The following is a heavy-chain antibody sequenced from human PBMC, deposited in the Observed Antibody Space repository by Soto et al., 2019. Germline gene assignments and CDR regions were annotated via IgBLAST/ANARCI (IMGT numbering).Heavy chain of an antibody. CDR1: GYTFTSYG. CDR2: INPNNGNT. V-gene: IGHV1-18*01. D-gene: IGHD2-8*01. J-gene: IGHJ5*02. CDR3: ARDGCTNGVCYDWFDP. Sequence: ASVRVSCKASGYTFTSYGISWVRQAPGQGLEWMGWINPNNGNTNYAQKLQGRVTMTTDTSTSTAYMELSSLRSEDTAVYYCARDGCTNGVCYDWFDPWGQGTLVTVSS.